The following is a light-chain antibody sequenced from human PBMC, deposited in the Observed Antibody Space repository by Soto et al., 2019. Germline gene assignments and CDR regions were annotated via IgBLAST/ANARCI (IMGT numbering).Light chain of an antibody. CDR3: QQYENYWT. J-gene: IGKJ1*01. CDR2: DAS. CDR1: QSISSW. V-gene: IGKV1-5*01. Sequence: NQMTQSASTLSAYVGDRVTITCRASQSISSWLAWYQHKPGKAPKLLIYDASNLDSGVPSRFSGSGSGTEFSLTISNLQPDDCATYYCQQYENYWTFGQGTKVDIK.